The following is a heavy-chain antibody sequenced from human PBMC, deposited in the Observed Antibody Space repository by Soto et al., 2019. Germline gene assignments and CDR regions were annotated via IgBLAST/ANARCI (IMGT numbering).Heavy chain of an antibody. J-gene: IGHJ5*02. CDR3: AKLVVVGATYWFHP. CDR2: IDPSDSYT. Sequence: PGESLKISCKGSGYSFTSYWISWVRQMPGKGLEWMGRIDPSDSYTNYSPSFQGHVTISADKSISTAYLQWSRLKASDTAIYYRAKLVVVGATYWFHPWGQGTLVTVSS. CDR1: GYSFTSYW. D-gene: IGHD2-15*01. V-gene: IGHV5-10-1*01.